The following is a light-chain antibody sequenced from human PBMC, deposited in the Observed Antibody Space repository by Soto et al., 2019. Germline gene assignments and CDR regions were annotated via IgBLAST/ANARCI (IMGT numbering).Light chain of an antibody. Sequence: EIVLTQSPGTLSLSPGERATLSCRASQTISTGLAWYQQKPGQSPRLVIWGASDRATGIPARFSGSGSGTDFTLTISSLEPEDFAVYYCQQRSTLPVTFGQGTKLDIK. CDR3: QQRSTLPVT. V-gene: IGKV3-11*01. CDR2: GAS. CDR1: QTISTG. J-gene: IGKJ2*01.